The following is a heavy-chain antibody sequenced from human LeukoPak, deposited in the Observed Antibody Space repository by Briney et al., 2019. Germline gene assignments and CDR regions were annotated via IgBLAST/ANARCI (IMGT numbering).Heavy chain of an antibody. CDR2: INTNTGNP. Sequence: GASVKVSCKASGGTFISYAISWVRQAPGQGLEWMGWINTNTGNPTYAQGFTGRFVFSLDTSVSTAYLQISSLKAEDTAVYYCARPYSSGWNDYFDYWGQGTLVTVSS. V-gene: IGHV7-4-1*02. D-gene: IGHD6-19*01. J-gene: IGHJ4*02. CDR3: ARPYSSGWNDYFDY. CDR1: GGTFISYA.